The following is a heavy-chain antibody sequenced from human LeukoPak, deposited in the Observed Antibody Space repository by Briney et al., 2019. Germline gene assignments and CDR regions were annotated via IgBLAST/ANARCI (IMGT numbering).Heavy chain of an antibody. J-gene: IGHJ4*02. CDR3: AKSRPGGIVITFGGVIAPPDY. D-gene: IGHD3-16*02. V-gene: IGHV3-23*01. CDR1: GFTFSSYA. CDR2: ISGSGGST. Sequence: GGSLRLSCAASGFTFSSYAMSWVRQAPGKGLEWVSTISGSGGSTYYADSVKGRFTISRDNSKNTLYLQVNSLRAEDTAVFYCAKSRPGGIVITFGGVIAPPDYWGQGTLVTVSS.